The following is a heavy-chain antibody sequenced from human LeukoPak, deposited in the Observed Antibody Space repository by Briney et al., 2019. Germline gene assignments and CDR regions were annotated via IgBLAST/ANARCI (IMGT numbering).Heavy chain of an antibody. CDR3: ARASRGETTFL. Sequence: GGSLRLSCAASGFTFNSFWMSWVRQAPGKGLEWVAAIKQDGSEKSYVGSVKGRFTISRDDAENSLYLQMDNLRVEDTAVYYCARASRGETTFLWGQGTLVTVSS. V-gene: IGHV3-7*01. J-gene: IGHJ4*02. CDR2: IKQDGSEK. D-gene: IGHD4-17*01. CDR1: GFTFNSFW.